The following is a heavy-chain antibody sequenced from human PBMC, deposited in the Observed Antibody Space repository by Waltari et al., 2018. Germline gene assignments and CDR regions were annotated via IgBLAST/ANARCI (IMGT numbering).Heavy chain of an antibody. CDR3: ARASRYDSGWTAYYDY. V-gene: IGHV3-23*01. J-gene: IGHJ4*02. D-gene: IGHD6-19*01. Sequence: EVQLLESGGGLVQPGGSLRLSCSASGFTLSSYTISWVRQAPGKGLEWVSAITTGGSAFYADSVKARFTISRDNSKNTLYLEMNSLRAEDTAVYYCARASRYDSGWTAYYDYWGQGTLVTVSS. CDR1: GFTLSSYT. CDR2: ITTGGSA.